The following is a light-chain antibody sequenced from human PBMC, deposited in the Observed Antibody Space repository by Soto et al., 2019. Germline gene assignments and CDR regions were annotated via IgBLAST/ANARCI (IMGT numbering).Light chain of an antibody. CDR2: DNN. J-gene: IGLJ1*01. Sequence: QSVLTQPRSVSAAPGQTVTISCSGSSSNIEYQYLSWYQQLPGTAPQLLIYDNNKRPSGMPDRFSGSKTSTTATLVITGRHTGDEADYYYGTCDYALSSYVLGTGTKLTVL. V-gene: IGLV1-51*01. CDR1: SSNIEYQY. CDR3: GTCDYALSSYV.